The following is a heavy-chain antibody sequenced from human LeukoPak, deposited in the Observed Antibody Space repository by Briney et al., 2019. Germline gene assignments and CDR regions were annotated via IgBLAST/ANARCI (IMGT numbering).Heavy chain of an antibody. D-gene: IGHD5-24*01. V-gene: IGHV3-30*18. CDR3: AKADGLQLLGPIDY. CDR2: ISHDGSNK. J-gene: IGHJ4*02. CDR1: GFTFSSYG. Sequence: GGSLRLSCAASGFTFSSYGMHWVRQAPGKGLEWVAVISHDGSNKYYADSVKGRFTISRDNSKNTLYLQMNSLRAEDTAVYYCAKADGLQLLGPIDYWGQGTLVTVSS.